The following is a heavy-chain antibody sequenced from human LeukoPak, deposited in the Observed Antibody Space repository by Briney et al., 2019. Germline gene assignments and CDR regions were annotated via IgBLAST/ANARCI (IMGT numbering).Heavy chain of an antibody. D-gene: IGHD3-10*01. CDR2: IYHSGST. J-gene: IGHJ4*02. CDR1: GGSISSSNW. Sequence: SGTLSLTCAVSGGSISSSNWWSWVRQPPGKGLEWIGEIYHSGSTNYNPSLKSRVTISVDKSKNQFSLKLSSVTAADTAVYYCARSEFLMVRGVRGAHFDYWGQGTLVTVSS. CDR3: ARSEFLMVRGVRGAHFDY. V-gene: IGHV4-4*02.